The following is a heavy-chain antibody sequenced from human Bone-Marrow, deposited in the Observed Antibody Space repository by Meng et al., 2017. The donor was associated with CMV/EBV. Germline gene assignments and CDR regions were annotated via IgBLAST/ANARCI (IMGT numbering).Heavy chain of an antibody. J-gene: IGHJ5*02. Sequence: ISWVRQAPGQGLEWMGGIIPIFGTANYAQKFQGRVTITTDESTSTAYMELSSLRSEDTAVYYCAREDSEVGTYYDFWSGYSSGWFDPWGQGTLVTVSS. CDR3: AREDSEVGTYYDFWSGYSSGWFDP. D-gene: IGHD3-3*01. CDR2: IIPIFGTA. V-gene: IGHV1-69*05.